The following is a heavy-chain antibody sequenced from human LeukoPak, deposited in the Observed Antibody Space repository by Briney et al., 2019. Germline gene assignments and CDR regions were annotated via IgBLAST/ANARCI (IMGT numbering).Heavy chain of an antibody. J-gene: IGHJ3*02. Sequence: SVKVSCKASGGTFSSYAISWVRQAPGQGLEWMGGIIPIFDTANYAQKFQGRVTITADESTSTAYMELSSLRSEDTAVYYCATYCGGGCAYAFDIWGQGTMVTVSS. CDR2: IIPIFDTA. V-gene: IGHV1-69*01. CDR3: ATYCGGGCAYAFDI. CDR1: GGTFSSYA. D-gene: IGHD2-21*02.